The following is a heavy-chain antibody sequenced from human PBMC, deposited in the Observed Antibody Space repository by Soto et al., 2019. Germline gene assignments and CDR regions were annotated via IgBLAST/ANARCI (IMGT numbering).Heavy chain of an antibody. CDR1: GGSFSGYY. J-gene: IGHJ6*02. V-gene: IGHV4-34*01. D-gene: IGHD4-4*01. CDR2: INHSGST. Sequence: TLSLTCAVYGGSFSGYYWSWIRQPPGKGLEWIGEINHSGSTNYNPSLKSRVTISVDTSKNQFSLKLSSVTAADTAVYYCARAYIPMTTVTTSPRPYGMDVWGQGTTVTVSS. CDR3: ARAYIPMTTVTTSPRPYGMDV.